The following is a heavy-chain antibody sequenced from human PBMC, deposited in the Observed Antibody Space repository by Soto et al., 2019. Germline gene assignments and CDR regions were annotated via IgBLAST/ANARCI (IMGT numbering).Heavy chain of an antibody. V-gene: IGHV3-23*04. J-gene: IGHJ3*02. D-gene: IGHD4-17*01. CDR3: GRDPNGDYVGAFDI. Sequence: EVQLVESGGGSVQPGGSLRLSCAASGFTFSSYAMSWVRQAPGKGPEWVSGISTSGGSTYYADSVKGRFTISRDNSKNTLYLQMNSLRAEDTALYYCGRDPNGDYVGAFDIWGQGTLVTVSS. CDR2: ISTSGGST. CDR1: GFTFSSYA.